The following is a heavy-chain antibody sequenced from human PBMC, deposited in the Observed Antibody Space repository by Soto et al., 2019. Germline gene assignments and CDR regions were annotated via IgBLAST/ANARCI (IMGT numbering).Heavy chain of an antibody. D-gene: IGHD3-9*01. CDR3: TRKEVRPNPFDN. J-gene: IGHJ4*02. Sequence: EVQLLESGGGLVQPGGSLRLSCAASGFTFSSYAMTWVRQAPGKELESVSVISSSGDTTYYADSVKGRFTVSRDNSKNTLYLQMKTLRVEDTAVYYCTRKEVRPNPFDNWGQGTLVTVSS. CDR2: ISSSGDTT. V-gene: IGHV3-23*01. CDR1: GFTFSSYA.